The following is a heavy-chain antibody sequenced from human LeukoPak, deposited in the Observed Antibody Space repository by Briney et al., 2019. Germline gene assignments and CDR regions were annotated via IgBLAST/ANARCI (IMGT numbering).Heavy chain of an antibody. D-gene: IGHD3-22*01. V-gene: IGHV3-74*01. CDR1: GFTFNIYW. J-gene: IGHJ4*02. CDR3: ARDTSGYLDH. CDR2: INTDGSST. Sequence: GGSLRLSCAASGFTFNIYWMHWVRQGPEKGLVWVSRINTDGSSTSYADSVKGRLTISRDNAKNTLYLQMDSLRAEDTAVYYCARDTSGYLDHWGQGALVTVSS.